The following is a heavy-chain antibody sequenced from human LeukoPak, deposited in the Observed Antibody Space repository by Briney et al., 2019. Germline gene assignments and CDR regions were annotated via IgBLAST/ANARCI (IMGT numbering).Heavy chain of an antibody. Sequence: GGSLRLSCAASGFTYSSYWMHWVRQASGKGLEWVGFIRSKAYGGTTEYAASVKGRFTISRDDSKSIAYLQMNSLKTEDTAVYYCTRGLWFGETPLYFDYWGQGTLVTVSS. D-gene: IGHD3-10*01. CDR2: IRSKAYGGTT. J-gene: IGHJ4*02. CDR1: GFTYSSYW. CDR3: TRGLWFGETPLYFDY. V-gene: IGHV3-49*04.